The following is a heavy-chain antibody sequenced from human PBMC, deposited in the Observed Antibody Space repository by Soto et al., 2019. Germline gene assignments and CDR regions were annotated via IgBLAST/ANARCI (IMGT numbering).Heavy chain of an antibody. CDR2: ISYDGSNE. Sequence: QVQLVESGGGVVQPGRSLRLSCAASGFTFSSNAMHWVRQAPGKGLEWVAVISYDGSNEYYADSVKGRFTISRDNSKNTLYLQMNSLRAEDTAVYYCARDSILSGTTRPPPLDYWGQGTLVTVSS. V-gene: IGHV3-30-3*01. J-gene: IGHJ4*02. CDR1: GFTFSSNA. D-gene: IGHD4-17*01. CDR3: ARDSILSGTTRPPPLDY.